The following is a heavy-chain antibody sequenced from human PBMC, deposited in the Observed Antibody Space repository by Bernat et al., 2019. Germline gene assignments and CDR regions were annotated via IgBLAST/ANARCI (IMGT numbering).Heavy chain of an antibody. Sequence: EVQLLESGGGLVQPGGSLRLSCAAPGFPFSTYAMSWVRQSPGKGLDWVSTILGSGGATYYADSVKGRFTISRDNSKNTLYLQMNSLGAEDTAVYYCAKVKLATSSWYGSDYWGRGTLVTVSS. CDR1: GFPFSTYA. CDR2: ILGSGGAT. D-gene: IGHD6-13*01. V-gene: IGHV3-23*01. J-gene: IGHJ4*02. CDR3: AKVKLATSSWYGSDY.